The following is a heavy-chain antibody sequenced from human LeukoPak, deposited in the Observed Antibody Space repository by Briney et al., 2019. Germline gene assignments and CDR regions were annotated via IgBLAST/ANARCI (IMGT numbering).Heavy chain of an antibody. J-gene: IGHJ5*02. CDR2: IYYSGST. CDR1: GGSISSSSYY. D-gene: IGHD6-13*01. Sequence: SETLSLTCTVSGGSISSSSYYWGWIRQPPGKGLEWIGSIYYSGSTYYNPSLKSRVTISVDTSKNQFSLKLSSVTAADTAVYYCASQVQSSSWYFLPNWFDPWGQGTLVTVSS. CDR3: ASQVQSSSWYFLPNWFDP. V-gene: IGHV4-39*01.